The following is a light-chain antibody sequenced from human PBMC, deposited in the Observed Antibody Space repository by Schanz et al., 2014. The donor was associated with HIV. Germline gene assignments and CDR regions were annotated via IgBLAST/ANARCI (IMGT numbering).Light chain of an antibody. V-gene: IGKV3-20*01. CDR2: GAS. Sequence: EIVMTQSPATLSVSPGERVTLSCRASQSVSSSYLAWFQQKPGQAPRLLIYGASSRATGIPDRFSGGGSGTDFTLTISRLEPEDFTVYYCQQYSASPRTFGQGTKVEIK. J-gene: IGKJ1*01. CDR1: QSVSSSY. CDR3: QQYSASPRT.